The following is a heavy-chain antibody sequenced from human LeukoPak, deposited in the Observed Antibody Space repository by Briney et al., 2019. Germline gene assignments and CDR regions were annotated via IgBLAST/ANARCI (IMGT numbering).Heavy chain of an antibody. CDR1: GFTFSSYS. J-gene: IGHJ4*02. V-gene: IGHV3-48*01. Sequence: TGGSLRLSCAASGFTFSSYSMNWVRQAPGKGLEWVSYISSSRSTIYYADSVKGRFTISRDNAKNSLYLQMNSLRAEDTAVYYCARDLVGATIWGQGTLVTVSS. CDR2: ISSSRSTI. D-gene: IGHD1-26*01. CDR3: ARDLVGATI.